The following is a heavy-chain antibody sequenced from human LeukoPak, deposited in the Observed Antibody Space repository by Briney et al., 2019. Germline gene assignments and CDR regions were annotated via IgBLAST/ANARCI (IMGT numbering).Heavy chain of an antibody. V-gene: IGHV3-23*01. CDR2: ISASGGST. CDR3: AQNYGGTLY. D-gene: IGHD4-23*01. Sequence: GGSLRLSCVASGFTFRNYAMSWVRQAPGKGLEWVSAISASGGSTDYADSVKGRFTISRDNSRNTLYLQMNSLRAEDTAVYYCAQNYGGTLYWGQGTLVTVSS. J-gene: IGHJ4*02. CDR1: GFTFRNYA.